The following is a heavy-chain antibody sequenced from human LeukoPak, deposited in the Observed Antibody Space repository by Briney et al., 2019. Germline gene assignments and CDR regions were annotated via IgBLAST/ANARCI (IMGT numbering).Heavy chain of an antibody. CDR2: ISAYNGNT. Sequence: GASVKVSRKASGYTFATYGISWLRQAPGQGLEWMGWISAYNGNTNYAQNLQGRVTMTTDTSTSTAYMELRSLRSDDTAVYYCARDRSGAGDYWGQGTLVTVSS. CDR1: GYTFATYG. D-gene: IGHD1-26*01. CDR3: ARDRSGAGDY. J-gene: IGHJ4*02. V-gene: IGHV1-18*01.